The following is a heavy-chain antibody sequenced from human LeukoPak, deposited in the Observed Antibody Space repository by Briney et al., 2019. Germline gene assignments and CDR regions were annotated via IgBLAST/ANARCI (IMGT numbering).Heavy chain of an antibody. D-gene: IGHD6-13*01. CDR3: ARAAAAKWYYFDY. CDR1: GGSISSSSYL. V-gene: IGHV4-39*07. CDR2: IYYSGST. Sequence: HPSETLSLTCTVSGGSISSSSYLWAWIRQPPGKGLEWIASIYYSGSTYYNPSLKSRVTMSVDTSKNQFSLQLNSVTPEDTAVYYCARAAAAKWYYFDYWGQGTLVTVSS. J-gene: IGHJ4*02.